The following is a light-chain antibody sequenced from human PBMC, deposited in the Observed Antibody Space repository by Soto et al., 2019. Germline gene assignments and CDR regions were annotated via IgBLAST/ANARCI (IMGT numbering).Light chain of an antibody. CDR1: SSDVGGYNY. V-gene: IGLV2-8*01. CDR2: EVN. J-gene: IGLJ1*01. CDR3: SSYAGSSNV. Sequence: QSVLTQPPSASGSPGQSVAISCTGTSSDVGGYNYVSWYQQHPGKASKLMIYEVNKRPSGVPDRFSGSKSGNTASLTVSGLQAEDEADYYCSSYAGSSNVFGTGTKVTVL.